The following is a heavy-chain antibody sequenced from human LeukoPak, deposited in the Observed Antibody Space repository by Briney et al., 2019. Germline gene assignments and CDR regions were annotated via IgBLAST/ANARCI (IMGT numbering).Heavy chain of an antibody. D-gene: IGHD3-3*01. CDR2: IYPGDSDT. CDR1: GYIFTSYW. J-gene: IGHJ5*02. Sequence: GESLKISCKGSGYIFTSYWIGWVRQMPGKGLEWMGIIYPGDSDTRYSPSFQGQVTISADKSISTAYLQWSSLKASDTAMYYCARARITIFGVVMGFDPWGQGTLVTVSS. V-gene: IGHV5-51*01. CDR3: ARARITIFGVVMGFDP.